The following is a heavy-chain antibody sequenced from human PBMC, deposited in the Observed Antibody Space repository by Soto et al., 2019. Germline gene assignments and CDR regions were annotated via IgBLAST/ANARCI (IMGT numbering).Heavy chain of an antibody. Sequence: QVQLVESGGGVVQPGRSLRLSCAASGFTFSSYGMHWVRQAPGKGLEWVAVIWYDGSNKYYADSVKGRFTISRDNSKNSLYLQMNCLRAVDTAVYYCARRGGSSVDFDYWGQGTLVTVSS. CDR2: IWYDGSNK. V-gene: IGHV3-33*01. CDR1: GFTFSSYG. D-gene: IGHD6-6*01. J-gene: IGHJ4*02. CDR3: ARRGGSSVDFDY.